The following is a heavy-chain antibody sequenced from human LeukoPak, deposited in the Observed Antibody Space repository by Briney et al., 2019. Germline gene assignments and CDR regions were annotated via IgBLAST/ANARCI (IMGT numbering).Heavy chain of an antibody. CDR3: AKDAQRGFDYSNSLEY. J-gene: IGHJ4*02. D-gene: IGHD4-11*01. V-gene: IGHV3-33*06. Sequence: EGSLRLSCAAPGFTFSHYGFHWVRQAPGKGLEWVAVIWSDGSNKYYGDSVKGRFIIYRDDSQDTVYLQMNSLRAEDTAVYYCAKDAQRGFDYSNSLEYWGQGSLVTVSS. CDR2: IWSDGSNK. CDR1: GFTFSHYG.